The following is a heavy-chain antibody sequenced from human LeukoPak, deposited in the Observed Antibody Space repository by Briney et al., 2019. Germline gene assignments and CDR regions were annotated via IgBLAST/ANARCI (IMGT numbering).Heavy chain of an antibody. CDR3: SRNGLVEFDY. J-gene: IGHJ4*02. CDR1: GFAFDDFA. CDR2: IRRRAYGGAA. Sequence: GGSLCLTCTTSGFAFDDFAMSWVRQPAGKGLEWVGFIRRRAYGGAAEYAASVKGRFIISRDDSKGIAYLQMNSLKTEDTAVYYCSRNGLVEFDYGGQGDRVIVSP. V-gene: IGHV3-49*04.